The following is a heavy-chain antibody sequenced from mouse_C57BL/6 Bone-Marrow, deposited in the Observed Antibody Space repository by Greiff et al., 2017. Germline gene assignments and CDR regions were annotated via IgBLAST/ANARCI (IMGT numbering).Heavy chain of an antibody. CDR3: AREGDYGCGHPFYWYFDG. V-gene: IGHV1-9*01. CDR2: IFPGSGST. Sequence: QVQLKESGAELMKPGASVKLSCKATGYTFTGYWIEWVKQRPGHGLEWIGEIFPGSGSTNYNEKFKGKATFTADTSSNTAYMQLSSLTTEDSAIYYCAREGDYGCGHPFYWYFDGWGTGTTVTVSS. CDR1: GYTFTGYW. D-gene: IGHD1-1*01. J-gene: IGHJ1*03.